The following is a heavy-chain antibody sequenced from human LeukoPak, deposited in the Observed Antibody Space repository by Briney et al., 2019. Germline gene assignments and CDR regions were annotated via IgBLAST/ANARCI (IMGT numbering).Heavy chain of an antibody. D-gene: IGHD5-18*01. J-gene: IGHJ3*02. CDR3: ARRLGGYSYGLNPFAFDI. V-gene: IGHV4-59*08. CDR1: GGSISSYY. CDR2: IYDSGST. Sequence: SETLSLTCTVSGGSISSYYWSWIRQPPEKGLEWIGYIYDSGSTKYNPSLKSRVSISVDTSKNRISLKLNSVTAADTAVYYCARRLGGYSYGLNPFAFDIWGQGTMVTVSS.